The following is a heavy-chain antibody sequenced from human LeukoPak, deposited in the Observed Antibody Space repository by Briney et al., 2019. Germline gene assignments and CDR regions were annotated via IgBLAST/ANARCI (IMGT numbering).Heavy chain of an antibody. J-gene: IGHJ4*02. CDR1: GFTFSSYG. CDR2: ISYDGSNK. D-gene: IGHD2-21*02. Sequence: GGSLRLSCAASGFTFSSYGMHWVRQAPGKGLEWVAVISYDGSNKYYADSVKGRFTISRDNSKNTLYLQMNSLRAEDTAVYYCARHGDCGGYCYSDYWGQGTLVTVSS. CDR3: ARHGDCGGYCYSDY. V-gene: IGHV3-30*03.